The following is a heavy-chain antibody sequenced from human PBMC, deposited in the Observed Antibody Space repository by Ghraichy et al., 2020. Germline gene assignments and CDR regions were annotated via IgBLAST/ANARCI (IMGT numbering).Heavy chain of an antibody. V-gene: IGHV1-69*04. CDR3: ARVRDYYDSSGTGYYFDY. CDR2: IIPILGIA. CDR1: GGTFSSYA. D-gene: IGHD3-22*01. Sequence: SVKVSCKASGGTFSSYAISWVRQAPGQGLEWMGRIIPILGIANYAQKFQGRVTITADKSTSTAYMELSSLRSEDTAVYYCARVRDYYDSSGTGYYFDYWGQGTLVTVSS. J-gene: IGHJ4*02.